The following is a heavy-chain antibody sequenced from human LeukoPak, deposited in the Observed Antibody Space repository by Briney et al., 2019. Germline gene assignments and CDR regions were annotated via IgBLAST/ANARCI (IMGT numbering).Heavy chain of an antibody. Sequence: GASVKVSCKASGYTFTSYDINWVRQATGQGLEWMGWMNPNSGTTDYAQKFQGRVTMTRNKSISTAYMELSSLRSEDTAVYYCARAEDSSPYYYCMDVWGKGTTVTVSS. CDR1: GYTFTSYD. CDR2: MNPNSGTT. D-gene: IGHD6-13*01. J-gene: IGHJ6*03. CDR3: ARAEDSSPYYYCMDV. V-gene: IGHV1-8*01.